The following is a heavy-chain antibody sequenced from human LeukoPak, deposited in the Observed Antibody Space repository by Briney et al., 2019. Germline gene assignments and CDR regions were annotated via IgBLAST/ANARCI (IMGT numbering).Heavy chain of an antibody. CDR2: ISWDSSYT. V-gene: IGHV3-11*03. J-gene: IGHJ5*02. Sequence: PGGSLRLSCAASGFTFSDYYMSWIRQAPGRGLEWVTYISWDSSYTSYADSVKGRFTVSRDNAQKSLYLQMDSLRAEDTAVYYCASLHGYGSGRPWGQGTLVTVSS. CDR1: GFTFSDYY. CDR3: ASLHGYGSGRP. D-gene: IGHD3-10*01.